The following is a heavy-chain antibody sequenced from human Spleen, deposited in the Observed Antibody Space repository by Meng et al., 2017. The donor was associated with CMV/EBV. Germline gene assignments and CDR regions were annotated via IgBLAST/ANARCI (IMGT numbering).Heavy chain of an antibody. CDR2: IWYDGSNK. CDR3: AKAGGGGYNYFDY. CDR1: GFTFSSYG. V-gene: IGHV3-33*06. J-gene: IGHJ4*02. D-gene: IGHD5-24*01. Sequence: CAASGFTFSSYGMHWVRQAPGKGLEWVAVIWYDGSNKYYADSVKGRFTISRDNSKNTLYLQMNSLRAEDTAVYYCAKAGGGGYNYFDYWGQGTLVTVSS.